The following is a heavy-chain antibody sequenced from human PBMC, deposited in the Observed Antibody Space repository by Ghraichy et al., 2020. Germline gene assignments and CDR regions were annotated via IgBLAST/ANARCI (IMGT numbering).Heavy chain of an antibody. V-gene: IGHV4-31*03. J-gene: IGHJ4*02. Sequence: TLSLTCTVSGGSVSSGGYYWSWFRPHPGKGLEWIGNIYYSGSTSYNPSLKSRVTISVDTSENQFSLKLSSVTAADTAVYYCARRYYYDGPFDYWGQGTLVTVSS. CDR2: IYYSGST. CDR1: GGSVSSGGYY. CDR3: ARRYYYDGPFDY. D-gene: IGHD3-22*01.